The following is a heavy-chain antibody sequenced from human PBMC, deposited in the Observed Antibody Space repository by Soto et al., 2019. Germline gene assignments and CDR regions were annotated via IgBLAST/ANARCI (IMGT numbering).Heavy chain of an antibody. V-gene: IGHV1-18*01. CDR2: ISAYNGNT. J-gene: IGHJ5*02. Sequence: ASVKVSCKASGYTFTSYGISWVRQAPGQGLEWMGWISAYNGNTNYAQKLQGRVTMTTDTSTSTAYMELRSLRSDDTAVYYCARVHRIAAARRGWFDPWGQGTLVTVSS. CDR3: ARVHRIAAARRGWFDP. CDR1: GYTFTSYG. D-gene: IGHD6-13*01.